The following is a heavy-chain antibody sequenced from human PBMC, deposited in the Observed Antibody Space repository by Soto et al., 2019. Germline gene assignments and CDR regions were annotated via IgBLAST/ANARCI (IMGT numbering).Heavy chain of an antibody. J-gene: IGHJ5*02. Sequence: TSETLSLNCTVSGGSISSSSYYWGWIRQPPGKGLEWIGSIYYSGSTYYNPSLKSRVTISVDTSKNQFSLKLSSVTAADTAVYYCATEYYYGSGSSNWFDPWGQGTLVTVSS. V-gene: IGHV4-39*01. CDR1: GGSISSSSYY. D-gene: IGHD3-10*01. CDR2: IYYSGST. CDR3: ATEYYYGSGSSNWFDP.